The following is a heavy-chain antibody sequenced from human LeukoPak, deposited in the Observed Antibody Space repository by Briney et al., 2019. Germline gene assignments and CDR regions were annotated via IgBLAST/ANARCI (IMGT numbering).Heavy chain of an antibody. CDR1: GFTFSDYY. CDR3: AKDNRRHYTSGPNPDSLH. D-gene: IGHD6-19*01. Sequence: GGSLRLSCAASGFTFSDYYMSWIRQAPGKGLEWVSGISWNSGSIDYADSVKGRFTISRDNAKNSLYLQMNSLRVEDTAFYYCAKDNRRHYTSGPNPDSLHWGQGALVTVSS. CDR2: ISWNSGSI. V-gene: IGHV3-9*01. J-gene: IGHJ4*02.